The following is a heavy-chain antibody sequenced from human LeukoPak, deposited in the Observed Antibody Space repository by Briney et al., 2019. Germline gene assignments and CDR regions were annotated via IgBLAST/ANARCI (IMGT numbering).Heavy chain of an antibody. CDR1: GYTFTSYD. CDR2: MNPNRGNT. J-gene: IGHJ6*03. CDR3: ARFGGSDTPLLYYYYYYYMDV. Sequence: ASVKVSFKASGYTFTSYDINWVRQATGQGLEWMGWMNPNRGNTGYAQKFQGRVTMTRNTSISTAYMELSSLRSEDTAVYYCARFGGSDTPLLYYYYYYYMDVWGKGTTVTVSS. V-gene: IGHV1-8*01. D-gene: IGHD3-16*01.